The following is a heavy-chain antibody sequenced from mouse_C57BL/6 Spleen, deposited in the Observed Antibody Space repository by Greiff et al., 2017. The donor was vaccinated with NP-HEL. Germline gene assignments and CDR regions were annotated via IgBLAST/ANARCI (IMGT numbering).Heavy chain of an antibody. CDR3: ARSGSTMVTTSDY. V-gene: IGHV1-54*01. Sequence: QVQLQQSGAELVRPGTSVKVSCKASGYAFTNYLIEWVKQRPGQGLEWIGVINPGSGGTNYNEKFKGKATLTADKSSSTAYMQLSSLTSEDSAVYFCARSGSTMVTTSDYWGQGTTLTVSS. CDR2: INPGSGGT. CDR1: GYAFTNYL. D-gene: IGHD2-2*01. J-gene: IGHJ2*01.